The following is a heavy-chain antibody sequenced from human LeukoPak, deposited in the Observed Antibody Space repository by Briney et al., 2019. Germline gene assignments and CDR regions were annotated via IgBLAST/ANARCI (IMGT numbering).Heavy chain of an antibody. D-gene: IGHD3-10*01. CDR3: VKVAKYYYGSETYYFFEH. CDR2: ISWNSGSI. Sequence: GGSLRLSCAASGFTFDDYAMHWVRQAPGKGLEWVSGISWNSGSIGYADSVKGRFTISRDNAKNSLYLQMNSLRVEDTGIYYCVKVAKYYYGSETYYFFEHWGQGTPVTASS. CDR1: GFTFDDYA. J-gene: IGHJ4*02. V-gene: IGHV3-9*01.